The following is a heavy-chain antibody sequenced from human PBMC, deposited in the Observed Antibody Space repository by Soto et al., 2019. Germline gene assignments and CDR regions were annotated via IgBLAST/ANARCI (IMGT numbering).Heavy chain of an antibody. CDR1: GGSFGSSA. CDR3: ARLRRDWGDAFDL. Sequence: QVQLVQSGADVKKPGSSVKVSCKTSGGSFGSSAISWVRQAPAQGLEWMGEIIPVFDKANYAQNFQGRLTLTADELTGTVFMELSRLRSEDPAVYFCARLRRDWGDAFDLWGLGTFVTVSS. V-gene: IGHV1-69*01. D-gene: IGHD3-16*01. CDR2: IIPVFDKA. J-gene: IGHJ3*01.